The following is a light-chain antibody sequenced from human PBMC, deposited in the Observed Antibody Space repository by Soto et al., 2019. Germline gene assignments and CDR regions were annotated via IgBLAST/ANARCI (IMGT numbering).Light chain of an antibody. CDR1: SSDVGGYNS. CDR3: SSYTTDSRV. CDR2: EVS. V-gene: IGLV2-14*01. J-gene: IGLJ1*01. Sequence: QSVLTQPASVSGSPGQSITISCTGTSSDVGGYNSVSWYQQHTGKAPKLMIYEVSNRPSGISNRLSGSKSGNTASLTISGLQAEDEADYYCSSYTTDSRVFGTGTKVTVL.